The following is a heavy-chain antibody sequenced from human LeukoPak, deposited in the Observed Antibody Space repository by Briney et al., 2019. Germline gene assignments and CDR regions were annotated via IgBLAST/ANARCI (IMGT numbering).Heavy chain of an antibody. CDR3: RIEILRFDI. V-gene: IGHV7-4-1*02. CDR1: GYSFNSQG. CDR2: INKVSGNP. J-gene: IGHJ3*02. Sequence: GASVTVSCKPSGYSFNSQGMKWVRQAPGQGLGWVGWINKVSGNPTYTQGFTGSFVLSLDSSVSTAYLQISNLMPEDTAKYYCRIEILRFDIWGQGTMVTVSS.